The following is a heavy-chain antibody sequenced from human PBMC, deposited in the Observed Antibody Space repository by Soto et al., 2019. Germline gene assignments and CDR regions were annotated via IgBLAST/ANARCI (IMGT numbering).Heavy chain of an antibody. CDR1: GFTFSDYA. D-gene: IGHD6-19*01. Sequence: VQLVESGGGVVQPGRSLRLSCAASGFTFSDYAMHWVRQAPGKGLEWVAVVSHDGRNTHYADSVKGRFTISRDSSKNTASLEMTSLRAEDTAVSYCAKGGRQWLVTSDFNYWGQGALVTVSS. CDR3: AKGGRQWLVTSDFNY. CDR2: VSHDGRNT. J-gene: IGHJ4*02. V-gene: IGHV3-30*18.